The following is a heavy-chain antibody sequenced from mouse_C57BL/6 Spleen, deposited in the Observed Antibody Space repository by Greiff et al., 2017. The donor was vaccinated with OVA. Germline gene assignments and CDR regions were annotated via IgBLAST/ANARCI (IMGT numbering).Heavy chain of an antibody. V-gene: IGHV1-80*01. Sequence: VKLQQSGAELVKPGASVKISCKASGYAFSSYWMNWVKQRPGKGLEWIGQIYPGDGDTNYNGKFKGKATLTADKSSSTAYMQLSSLTSEDSAVYFCARGSSYVDFDYWGQGTTLTVSS. CDR1: GYAFSSYW. D-gene: IGHD1-1*01. CDR3: ARGSSYVDFDY. J-gene: IGHJ2*01. CDR2: IYPGDGDT.